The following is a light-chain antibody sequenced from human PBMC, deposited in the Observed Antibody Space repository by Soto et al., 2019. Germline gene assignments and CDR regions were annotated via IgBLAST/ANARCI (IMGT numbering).Light chain of an antibody. CDR3: QQYTAYPYT. J-gene: IGKJ2*01. CDR2: DAS. V-gene: IGKV1-5*01. CDR1: QSVTHW. Sequence: DIQMTQSPSTLSASVGDRVTITCRASQSVTHWLAWYQQKPGKAPNLLIYDASRLQSGIPSRFSGSGSGTEFTLTISSLQPDDFATYYCQQYTAYPYTFGRGTKLEIK.